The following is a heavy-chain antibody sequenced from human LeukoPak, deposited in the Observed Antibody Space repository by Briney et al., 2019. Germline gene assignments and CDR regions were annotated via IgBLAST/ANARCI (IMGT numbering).Heavy chain of an antibody. CDR2: ISGSGGST. V-gene: IGHV3-23*01. J-gene: IGHJ4*02. D-gene: IGHD2-21*01. CDR1: GFTFGDYA. CDR3: AKERRGPPIYYFDY. Sequence: GGSLRLSCTASGFTFGDYAMSWVRQAPGKGLEWVSAISGSGGSTYYADSVKGRFTISRDNSKNTLYLQMNSLRAEDTAVYYCAKERRGPPIYYFDYWGQGTLVTVSS.